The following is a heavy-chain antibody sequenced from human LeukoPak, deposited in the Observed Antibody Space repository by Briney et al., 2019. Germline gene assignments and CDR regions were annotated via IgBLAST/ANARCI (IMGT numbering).Heavy chain of an antibody. CDR1: GFTFKNYW. D-gene: IGHD1-1*01. CDR3: ARSGNADNWLPYFDY. J-gene: IGHJ4*02. Sequence: PGGSLRLSCAASGFTFKNYWMYWVRQAPGKGLVWVSKINSDGSSPSYADSVKGRFTVSRDNAKNTLYLQMNSLRDEDTAVYYCARSGNADNWLPYFDYWGQGTLVTVSS. CDR2: INSDGSSP. V-gene: IGHV3-74*01.